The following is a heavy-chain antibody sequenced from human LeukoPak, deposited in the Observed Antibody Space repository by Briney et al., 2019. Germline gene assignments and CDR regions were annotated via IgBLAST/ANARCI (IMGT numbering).Heavy chain of an antibody. V-gene: IGHV3-23*01. Sequence: PGGSLKLSCTASGFTFRNYAMTWVRQAPGKGLEWVSYIGGSAVNTYYAESVKGRFTVSRDNSKNTLYLQMNSLTDEDTAVYYCAKGGYGAATDYWGRGTLVTVSS. J-gene: IGHJ4*02. D-gene: IGHD4-17*01. CDR1: GFTFRNYA. CDR2: IGGSAVNT. CDR3: AKGGYGAATDY.